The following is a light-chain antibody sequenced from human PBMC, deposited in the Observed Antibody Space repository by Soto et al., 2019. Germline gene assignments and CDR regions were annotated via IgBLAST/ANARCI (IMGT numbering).Light chain of an antibody. Sequence: QSVLTQPASVSGSPGQSITLSCTGTSGDVGSYNLVSWYQQHPGKAPKLMIYEGSKRPSGVSTRFSGSKSGNTASLTISGLQAEDEADYYCCSYSGSRTFVFGTATKVTVL. CDR3: CSYSGSRTFV. V-gene: IGLV2-23*03. CDR2: EGS. J-gene: IGLJ1*01. CDR1: SGDVGSYNL.